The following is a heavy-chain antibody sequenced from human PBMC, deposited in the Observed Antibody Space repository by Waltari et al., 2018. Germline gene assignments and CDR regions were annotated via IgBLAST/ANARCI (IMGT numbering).Heavy chain of an antibody. CDR1: GYIFTDYA. Sequence: QVHLVQSGAEVQKPGASVRGSCTASGYIFTDYAMPWVRQAPGQRPEWLGWISTGNGNTRYSQKFQGRISITRDTSANTVFLQLSSLRFEDTAVYYCARPTYSATDIWGPGTAVIVSS. CDR2: ISTGNGNT. D-gene: IGHD3-16*01. J-gene: IGHJ6*02. V-gene: IGHV1-3*04. CDR3: ARPTYSATDI.